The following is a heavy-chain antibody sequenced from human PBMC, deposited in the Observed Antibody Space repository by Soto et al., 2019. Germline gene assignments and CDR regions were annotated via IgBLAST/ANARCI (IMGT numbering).Heavy chain of an antibody. J-gene: IGHJ4*02. D-gene: IGHD1-20*01. CDR1: GGSISGANSS. V-gene: IGHV4-30-2*01. CDR2: IFPSGTT. CDR3: AIILEFDS. Sequence: PSETLSLTCGASGGSISGANSSWNWLRQPPGKGLKWIGYIFPSGTTYYNPSLKSRVTISIDVSKNQFSLSLRSSTAADTAGPYCAIILEFDSLRQATL.